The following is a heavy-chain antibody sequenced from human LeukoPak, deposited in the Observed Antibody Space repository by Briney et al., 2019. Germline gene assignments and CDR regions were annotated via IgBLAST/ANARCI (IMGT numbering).Heavy chain of an antibody. J-gene: IGHJ6*03. CDR2: IYYSGST. V-gene: IGHV4-39*01. D-gene: IGHD3-16*01. CDR3: ARFTPGGAYYYYYMDV. Sequence: SETLSLTCTVSGGSISSSSYYWGWIRQPPGKGLEWIGSIYYSGSTYYNPSLKSRVTISVDTSKNQFSLKLSSVTAADTAVYYCARFTPGGAYYYYYMDVWGKGTTVTVSS. CDR1: GGSISSSSYY.